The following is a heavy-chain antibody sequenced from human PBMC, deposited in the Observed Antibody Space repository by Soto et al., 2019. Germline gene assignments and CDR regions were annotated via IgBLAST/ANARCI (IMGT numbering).Heavy chain of an antibody. CDR2: MFHSGKT. CDR1: GYSISSGYY. V-gene: IGHV4-38-2*01. J-gene: IGHJ5*02. Sequence: WETLSLTCAVSGYSISSGYYWGWVRQPPGKGLEWLGSMFHSGKTYYNPSLKSRLTISVDTSKNQFSLKLNSVTAADTAVYYCARGHIVVVPTVGWFDPWGQGTLVTVSS. D-gene: IGHD2-2*01. CDR3: ARGHIVVVPTVGWFDP.